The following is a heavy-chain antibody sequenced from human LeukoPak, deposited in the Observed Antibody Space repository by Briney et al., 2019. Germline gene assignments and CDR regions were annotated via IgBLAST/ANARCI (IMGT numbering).Heavy chain of an antibody. D-gene: IGHD2-2*01. Sequence: GESLKISCKGSGYSFTSYWIGWVRQMPGKGLKWMGIIYPGDSDTRYSPSFQGQVTISADKSISTAYLQWSSLKASDTAMYYCARHWNVVVPAAMTSYYYYGMDVWGQGTTVTVSS. J-gene: IGHJ6*02. V-gene: IGHV5-51*01. CDR3: ARHWNVVVPAAMTSYYYYGMDV. CDR1: GYSFTSYW. CDR2: IYPGDSDT.